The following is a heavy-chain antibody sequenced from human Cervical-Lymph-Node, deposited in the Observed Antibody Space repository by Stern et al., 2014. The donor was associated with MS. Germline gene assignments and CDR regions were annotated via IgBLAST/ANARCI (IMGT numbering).Heavy chain of an antibody. CDR1: GYTFTGYY. D-gene: IGHD5-24*01. Sequence: VPLVESGAEVKKPGASVKVSCKASGYTFTGYYIHWVRQAPGQGLEWMGWIIPNNGDTNYAQNFQGRVTMTRDTSISTAYMELSRLRSDDTAVYYCAKDGYNYWGQGTLVTVSS. CDR3: AKDGYNY. V-gene: IGHV1-2*02. CDR2: IIPNNGDT. J-gene: IGHJ4*02.